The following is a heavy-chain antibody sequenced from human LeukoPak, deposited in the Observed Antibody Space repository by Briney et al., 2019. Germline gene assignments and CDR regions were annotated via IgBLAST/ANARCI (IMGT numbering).Heavy chain of an antibody. J-gene: IGHJ4*02. D-gene: IGHD3-3*01. CDR3: ARHGTIFGVVQTIDY. V-gene: IGHV5-51*01. Sequence: GESLKISCKGSEYSFANYWIGWVRQMPGKGLEWMGIIYPGDSDTRYSPSFQGQVTISADKSISTAYLQWSSLKASDTAMYYCARHGTIFGVVQTIDYWGQGTLVTVSS. CDR2: IYPGDSDT. CDR1: EYSFANYW.